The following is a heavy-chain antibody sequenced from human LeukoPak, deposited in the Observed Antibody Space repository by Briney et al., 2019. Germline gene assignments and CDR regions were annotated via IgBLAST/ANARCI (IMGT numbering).Heavy chain of an antibody. Sequence: PSETLSLTCTVSGGSISRYYWSCIRQPPGKRLEWIGYIYYSGSTNHNPSLKSRVTISLDTLKNQFSLKLNSVTAADTAVYYCARRSYSSGYYYFDSWGQGTLVTVSS. J-gene: IGHJ4*02. D-gene: IGHD3-22*01. CDR1: GGSISRYY. CDR2: IYYSGST. V-gene: IGHV4-59*08. CDR3: ARRSYSSGYYYFDS.